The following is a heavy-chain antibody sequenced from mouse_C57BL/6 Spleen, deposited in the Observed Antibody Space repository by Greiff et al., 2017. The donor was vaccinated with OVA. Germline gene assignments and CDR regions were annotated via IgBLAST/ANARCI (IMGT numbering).Heavy chain of an antibody. CDR1: GYAFSSSW. J-gene: IGHJ4*01. Sequence: VQLQQSGPELVKPGASVKISCKASGYAFSSSWMNWVKQRPGKGLEWIGRIYPGDGDTNYNGKFKGKATLTADKSSSTAYMQLSSLTSEDSAVYFCVYGNYDSMDYWGQGTSVTVSS. CDR3: VYGNYDSMDY. V-gene: IGHV1-82*01. CDR2: IYPGDGDT. D-gene: IGHD2-1*01.